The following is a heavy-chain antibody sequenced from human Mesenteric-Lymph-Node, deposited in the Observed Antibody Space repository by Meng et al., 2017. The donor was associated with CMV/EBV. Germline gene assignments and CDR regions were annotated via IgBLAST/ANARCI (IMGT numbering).Heavy chain of an antibody. J-gene: IGHJ6*02. Sequence: GSLRLSCTVSGGSISSYYWSWIRQPPGKGLEWIGYIYYSGNTNYNPSLTRRVTISVDTSKNQFSLKLSSVTAADTAVYYCARRYCSSTSCYGGMDVWGQGTTVTVSS. D-gene: IGHD2-2*01. CDR3: ARRYCSSTSCYGGMDV. V-gene: IGHV4-59*01. CDR2: IYYSGNT. CDR1: GGSISSYY.